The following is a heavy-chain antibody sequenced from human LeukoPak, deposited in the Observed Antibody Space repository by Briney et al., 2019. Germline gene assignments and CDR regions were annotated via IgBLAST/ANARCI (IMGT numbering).Heavy chain of an antibody. Sequence: GSPRLSCAASGFTFSSYWMHWVRQAPGKGLVWVSRINSDGTGTNYADSVKGRFTISRDNAKNTLYLQMNSLRAEDTAVYYCASVTVLGKRNAFDNWGRGTMVTVSS. D-gene: IGHD7-27*01. CDR1: GFTFSSYW. CDR3: ASVTVLGKRNAFDN. CDR2: INSDGTGT. J-gene: IGHJ3*02. V-gene: IGHV3-74*01.